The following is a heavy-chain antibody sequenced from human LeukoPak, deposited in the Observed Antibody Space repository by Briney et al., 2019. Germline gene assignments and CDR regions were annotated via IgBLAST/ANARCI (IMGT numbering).Heavy chain of an antibody. D-gene: IGHD6-13*01. CDR3: ARDHAAGTSGDY. CDR1: GYTFTSYG. J-gene: IGHJ4*02. CDR2: ISAYNANT. Sequence: ASVKVSCKASGYTFTSYGISWVRQAPGQGLEWMGWISAYNANTNYAQKLQGRVTMTTDTSTSTAYMELRSLRSDDTAVYYCARDHAAGTSGDYWGQGTLVTVSS. V-gene: IGHV1-18*04.